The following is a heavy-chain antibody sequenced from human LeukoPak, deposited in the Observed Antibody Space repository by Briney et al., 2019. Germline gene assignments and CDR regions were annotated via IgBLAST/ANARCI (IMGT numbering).Heavy chain of an antibody. CDR1: GGSFSGYY. V-gene: IGHV4-34*01. Sequence: SETLSLTCAVYGGSFSGYYWSWIRQPPGKGLEWIGEINHSGSTNYNPSLKSRVTISVDTSKNQFSLKLSSVTAADTAVYYCARGVRTVRGVIKFYYYMDVWGKGTTVTVSS. CDR3: ARGVRTVRGVIKFYYYMDV. D-gene: IGHD3-10*01. CDR2: INHSGST. J-gene: IGHJ6*03.